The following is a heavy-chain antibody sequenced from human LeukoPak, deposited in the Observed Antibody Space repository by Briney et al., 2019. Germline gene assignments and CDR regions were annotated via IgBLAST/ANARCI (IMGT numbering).Heavy chain of an antibody. CDR2: INHSGGT. D-gene: IGHD1-1*01. V-gene: IGHV4-34*01. CDR1: GVASSGNY. Sequence: SETLSLTCGVYGVASSGNYWSWIRQSPGRGLEWIGEINHSGGTNYNPSLKSRVIISIDTSKNQFSLKLSSVTAADTADYYCARLLPRTGTTAYYFHNDMDVWGKGTTVTISS. CDR3: ARLLPRTGTTAYYFHNDMDV. J-gene: IGHJ6*03.